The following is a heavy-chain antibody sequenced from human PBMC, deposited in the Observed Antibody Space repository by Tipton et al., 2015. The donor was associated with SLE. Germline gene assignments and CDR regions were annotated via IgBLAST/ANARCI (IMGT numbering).Heavy chain of an antibody. CDR1: GFIFSSHW. J-gene: IGHJ4*02. D-gene: IGHD3-3*01. CDR2: IKQDGSET. V-gene: IGHV3-7*05. CDR3: ARMGYYDFWSGTYYFDY. Sequence: SLRLSCAASGFIFSSHWMSWVRQAPGKGLEWVANIKQDGSETFYVGSVKGRFTISRDNAKNSLYLQMNSLRAEDTALYYCARMGYYDFWSGTYYFDYWGQGTLVTVSS.